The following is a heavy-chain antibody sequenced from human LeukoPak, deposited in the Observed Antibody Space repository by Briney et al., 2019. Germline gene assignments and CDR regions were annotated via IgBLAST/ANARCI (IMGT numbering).Heavy chain of an antibody. D-gene: IGHD3-3*01. J-gene: IGHJ4*02. CDR2: ISWDGGST. Sequence: QAGGSLRLSCAASGFTFDDYTMHWVRQAPGKGPEWVSLISWDGGSTYYADSVKGRFTISRDNSKNSLYLQMNSLRTEDTALYYCAKGPYDFWSGYPPLAYYFDYWGQGTLVTVSS. CDR1: GFTFDDYT. CDR3: AKGPYDFWSGYPPLAYYFDY. V-gene: IGHV3-43*01.